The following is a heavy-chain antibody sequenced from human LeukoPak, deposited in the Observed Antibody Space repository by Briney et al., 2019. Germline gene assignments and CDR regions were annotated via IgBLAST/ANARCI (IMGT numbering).Heavy chain of an antibody. V-gene: IGHV1-2*02. CDR3: MNNWFDYTGYFYFDY. CDR2: IDPSAGT. CDR1: GHTFTGFS. Sequence: GASVKVSCKASGHTFTGFSMHWVRQAPGQGLEWMGSIDPSAGTDYAQKFQGRVTMTRDTPMSTAYMELSSLRSDDTAVYYCMNNWFDYTGYFYFDYWGQGTLVTVSS. D-gene: IGHD2-8*02. J-gene: IGHJ4*02.